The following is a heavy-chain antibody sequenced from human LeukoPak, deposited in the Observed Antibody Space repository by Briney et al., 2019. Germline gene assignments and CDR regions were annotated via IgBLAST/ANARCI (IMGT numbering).Heavy chain of an antibody. V-gene: IGHV3-15*07. Sequence: GGSPRLSCAASGFTFTNAWMNWVRQAPGKGLEWVGRIKSKADGETIDYAAPVKGRFTFSRDDSKNMLYLQMNSLKSEDTAVYYCSTLTSRGLSDSWGQGTLVTVSS. J-gene: IGHJ4*02. CDR1: GFTFTNAW. D-gene: IGHD1-20*01. CDR3: STLTSRGLSDS. CDR2: IKSKADGETI.